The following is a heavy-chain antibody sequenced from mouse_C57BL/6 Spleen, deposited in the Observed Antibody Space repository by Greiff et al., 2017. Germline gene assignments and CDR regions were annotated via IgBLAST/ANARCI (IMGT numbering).Heavy chain of an antibody. CDR1: GFTFSNYW. Sequence: EVQLVESGGGLVQPGGSMKLSCVASGFTFSNYWMNWVRQSPEKGLEWVAQIRLKSDNYATHYAESVKGRFTISRDDSKSSVYLQMNNLRAEDTGIYYCTGSRGFAYWGQGTLVTVSA. V-gene: IGHV6-3*01. CDR3: TGSRGFAY. J-gene: IGHJ3*01. CDR2: IRLKSDNYAT.